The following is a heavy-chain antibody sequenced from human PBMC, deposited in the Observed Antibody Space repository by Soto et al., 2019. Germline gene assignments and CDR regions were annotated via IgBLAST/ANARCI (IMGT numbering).Heavy chain of an antibody. D-gene: IGHD3-10*01. CDR1: GGSISSYY. V-gene: IGHV4-59*01. J-gene: IGHJ4*02. Sequence: NPSETLSLTCTVSGGSISSYYWSWIRQPPGKGLEWIGYIYYSGSTNYNPSLKSRVTISVDTSKNQFSLKLSSVTAADTAVYYCARGSGINYFDYWGQGTLVTVSS. CDR2: IYYSGST. CDR3: ARGSGINYFDY.